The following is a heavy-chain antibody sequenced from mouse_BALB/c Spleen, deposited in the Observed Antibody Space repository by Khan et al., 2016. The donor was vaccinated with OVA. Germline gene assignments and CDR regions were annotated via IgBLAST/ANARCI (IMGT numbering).Heavy chain of an antibody. CDR2: ISYSGVT. V-gene: IGHV3-2*02. CDR1: GYSITSGYA. CDR3: ARGNYYGYYFDY. D-gene: IGHD1-1*01. J-gene: IGHJ2*01. Sequence: EVQLQQLGPGLVKPSQSLSLTCTVTGYSITSGYAWNWIRQFPGNKLAWMGYISYSGVTSYTPSLKSRISITRDTSKNQFFLQLNSVTTEDTATNYCARGNYYGYYFDYWGQGTTLTVSS.